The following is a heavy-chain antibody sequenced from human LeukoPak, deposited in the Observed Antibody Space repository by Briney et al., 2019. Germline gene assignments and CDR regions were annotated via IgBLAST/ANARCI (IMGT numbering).Heavy chain of an antibody. Sequence: PSETLSLTCAVYGWPFNDYYWHWVRQPPGKGLEWIGEINARGDTNYNPSLNSRLTISVDSSKNHFSLTLTSLIAADTAIYYCARGRVPAARGYNWFDPWGQGTLVTVSS. CDR1: GWPFNDYY. D-gene: IGHD2-2*01. V-gene: IGHV4-34*01. J-gene: IGHJ5*02. CDR3: ARGRVPAARGYNWFDP. CDR2: INARGDT.